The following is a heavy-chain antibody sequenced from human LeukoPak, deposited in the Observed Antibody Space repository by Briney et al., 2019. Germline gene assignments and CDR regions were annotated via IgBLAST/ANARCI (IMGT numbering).Heavy chain of an antibody. CDR2: ISSSSSYI. CDR1: GFTFSSYS. CDR3: ARIQQWLAPDFDY. V-gene: IGHV3-21*01. J-gene: IGHJ4*02. D-gene: IGHD6-19*01. Sequence: GGSLRLSCAASGFTFSSYSMNWVRQAPGKGLEWVSSISSSSSYIYYADSVKGRFTISRDNAKNSLYLQMNSLRAEDTAVYYCARIQQWLAPDFDYWGQGTLVTVSS.